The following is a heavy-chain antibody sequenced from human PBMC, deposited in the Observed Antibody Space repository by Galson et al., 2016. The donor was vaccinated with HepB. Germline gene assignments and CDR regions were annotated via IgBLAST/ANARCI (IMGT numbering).Heavy chain of an antibody. CDR3: GKHGGFDY. CDR2: ITGSGAIT. Sequence: SLRLSCAASGFSFSTSGMSWVRQTPGRGLEWVSGITGSGAITHYADAVKGRFTISRDTSKNTLYLYMNRQRAGDTSVYYCGKHGGFDYWGQGALVTVSS. D-gene: IGHD3-16*01. V-gene: IGHV3-23*01. J-gene: IGHJ4*02. CDR1: GFSFSTSG.